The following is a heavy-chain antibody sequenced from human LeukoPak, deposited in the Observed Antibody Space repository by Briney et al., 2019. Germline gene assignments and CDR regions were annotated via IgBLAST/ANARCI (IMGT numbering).Heavy chain of an antibody. Sequence: GGTLRLSCAASGFMFSSYWISWVCQAPETRLEWVANIKQDGSEKSFVDSVKGRFNISKDNAKNSLYLQMNSLRGEDTAIYYCARDKGVVGTLAPWGQGTLVTVSS. CDR2: IKQDGSEK. J-gene: IGHJ5*02. CDR3: ARDKGVVGTLAP. D-gene: IGHD2-21*01. CDR1: GFMFSSYW. V-gene: IGHV3-7*01.